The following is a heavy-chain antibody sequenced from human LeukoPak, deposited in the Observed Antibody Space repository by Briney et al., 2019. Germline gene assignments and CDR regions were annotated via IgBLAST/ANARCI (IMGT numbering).Heavy chain of an antibody. J-gene: IGHJ4*02. V-gene: IGHV3-30*02. CDR3: AKDRSLYSSSWLDY. Sequence: PGGSLRLSCAASGFTFSSYGMHWVRQAPGKGLEWVAFIRYDGSNKYYADSVKGRFTISRDNSKNTLYLQMNSLRAEDTAVYYCAKDRSLYSSSWLDYWGQGTLVSVSS. CDR2: IRYDGSNK. D-gene: IGHD6-13*01. CDR1: GFTFSSYG.